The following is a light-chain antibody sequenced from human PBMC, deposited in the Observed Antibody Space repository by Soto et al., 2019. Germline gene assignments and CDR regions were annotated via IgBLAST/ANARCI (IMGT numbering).Light chain of an antibody. CDR1: QSISSY. CDR2: AAS. Sequence: DIQMTQSPSSLSASVGDRVTITCLASQSISSYLNWYQQKPGKAPKLLIYAASSLQSGVPSRFSGSGSGTHFTLTISSLQPEDFAAYYCQQTYSKPWTFGPGTKVDIK. J-gene: IGKJ1*01. V-gene: IGKV1-39*01. CDR3: QQTYSKPWT.